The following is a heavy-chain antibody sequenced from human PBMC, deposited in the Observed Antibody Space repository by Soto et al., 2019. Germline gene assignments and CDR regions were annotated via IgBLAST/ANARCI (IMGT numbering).Heavy chain of an antibody. D-gene: IGHD3-10*01. Sequence: QVQLQESGPGLVKPSQTLSLTCTVSGGSISSGGYYWSWIRQHPGKGLEWIGYIYYSGSTYYNPSLKSRVTISVDTSKNQFSLKLSSVTAAATAVYYCARGVGGSGSYDAFDIWGQGTMVTVSS. V-gene: IGHV4-31*03. CDR3: ARGVGGSGSYDAFDI. CDR2: IYYSGST. CDR1: GGSISSGGYY. J-gene: IGHJ3*02.